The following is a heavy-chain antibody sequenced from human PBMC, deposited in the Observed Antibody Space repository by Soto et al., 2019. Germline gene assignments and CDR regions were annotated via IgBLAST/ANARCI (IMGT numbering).Heavy chain of an antibody. V-gene: IGHV4-59*13. D-gene: IGHD6-19*01. Sequence: AETRSLTCTVSGGSISNYYWSWIRQPPGKGLEWIGYIYYSGSTNYNPSLKSRVTISEDTSKNQFSLKVNSVTAADTAVYYCARGGWYSGGWYYFEYWGQGTMVTVSS. CDR3: ARGGWYSGGWYYFEY. CDR2: IYYSGST. J-gene: IGHJ4*02. CDR1: GGSISNYY.